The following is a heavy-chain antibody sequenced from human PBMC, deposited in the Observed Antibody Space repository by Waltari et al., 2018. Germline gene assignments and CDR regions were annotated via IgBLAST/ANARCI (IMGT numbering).Heavy chain of an antibody. CDR2: SHWNDAK. D-gene: IGHD3-3*01. J-gene: IGHJ4*02. Sequence: QITLKESGPTLVKPTQTLTLTCTFSGFSLSTSVVGVGWIRQPPGKALEWLALSHWNDAKRNRPSLKSRLTITQDTSKNQVVLTMTNMDPVDTATYYCAHRSLLLELVSSPIDYLGQGTLVTVSS. V-gene: IGHV2-5*01. CDR1: GFSLSTSVVG. CDR3: AHRSLLLELVSSPIDY.